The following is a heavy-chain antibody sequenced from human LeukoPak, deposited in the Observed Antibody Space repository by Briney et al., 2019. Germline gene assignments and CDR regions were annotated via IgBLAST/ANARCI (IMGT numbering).Heavy chain of an antibody. D-gene: IGHD3-3*01. V-gene: IGHV4-34*01. CDR2: INHSGST. Sequence: SETLSLTCAVYGGSFSGYYWSWIRQPPGKGLEWIGEINHSGSTNYNPSLKSRVTISVDTSKNQFSLKLSSVTAADTAVYYCAGGPSLWSAVLVFSDYWGQGTLVTVSS. CDR3: AGGPSLWSAVLVFSDY. CDR1: GGSFSGYY. J-gene: IGHJ4*02.